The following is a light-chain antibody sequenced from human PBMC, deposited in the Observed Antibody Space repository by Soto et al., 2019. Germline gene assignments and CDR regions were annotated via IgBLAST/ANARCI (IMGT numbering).Light chain of an antibody. CDR2: DVS. CDR1: SSDVGGYNY. V-gene: IGLV2-14*01. Sequence: QSALTQPASVSGSPGQSITISCTGTSSDVGGYNYVSWYQQHPGKVPKLMIYDVSNRPSGVSNRFSGSKSGNTASLTISGLQAEDEADYYCSSYTSSSILVLVGGGTKVTVL. CDR3: SSYTSSSILVL. J-gene: IGLJ2*01.